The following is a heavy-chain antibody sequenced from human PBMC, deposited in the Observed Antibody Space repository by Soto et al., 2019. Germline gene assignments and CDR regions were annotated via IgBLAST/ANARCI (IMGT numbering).Heavy chain of an antibody. V-gene: IGHV4-39*01. CDR2: IYYSGST. Sequence: SETTCLTSTVSGGYLSGISYYWGWIHPPPGKGLEWIGSIYYSGSTYYNPSLKSRVTISVDTSKNQFTLKLSSVTAADTAVYYCARQAAVDGTWEVGYYYGIDVSAQGTTVTGSS. CDR3: ARQAAVDGTWEVGYYYGIDV. CDR1: GGYLSGISYY. J-gene: IGHJ6*02. D-gene: IGHD6-19*01.